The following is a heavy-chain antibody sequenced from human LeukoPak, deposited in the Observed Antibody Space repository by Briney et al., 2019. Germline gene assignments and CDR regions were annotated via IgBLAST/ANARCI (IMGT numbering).Heavy chain of an antibody. D-gene: IGHD6-19*01. Sequence: PGRSLRLSCAASGFTVSSNYMSWVRQAPGKGLEWVSVIYSGGSTYYADSVKGRFTISRDNSKNTLYLQMNSLRAEDTAVYYCASIKVAVAGSGAWGQGTLVTVSS. V-gene: IGHV3-53*01. CDR3: ASIKVAVAGSGA. CDR2: IYSGGST. CDR1: GFTVSSNY. J-gene: IGHJ4*02.